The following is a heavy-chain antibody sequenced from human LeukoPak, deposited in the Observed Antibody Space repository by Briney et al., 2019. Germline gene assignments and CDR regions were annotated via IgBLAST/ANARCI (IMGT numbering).Heavy chain of an antibody. Sequence: PGGPLRLSCAASGFIFSRYWVHWVRQAPGKGLVGVIRINSDGSGTRCADCVKGLFNISSEYTNNTLYLQMNSHRAEDTAVYYCARVAAWDSSGYLFDYWGQGTLVTVSS. D-gene: IGHD3-22*01. J-gene: IGHJ4*02. V-gene: IGHV3-74*01. CDR3: ARVAAWDSSGYLFDY. CDR2: INSDGSGT. CDR1: GFIFSRYW.